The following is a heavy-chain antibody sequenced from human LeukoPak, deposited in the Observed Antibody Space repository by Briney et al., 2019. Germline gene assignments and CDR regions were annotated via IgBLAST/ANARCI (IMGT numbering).Heavy chain of an antibody. CDR2: IYYSGST. CDR1: GGSIDSYY. V-gene: IGHV4-59*01. J-gene: IGHJ4*02. Sequence: SETLSLTCTVSGGSIDSYYWSWIRQPPGKGLEWIGYIYYSGSTNYNPSLKSRVTISVDTSKNQFSLKLSSVTAADTAVYYCARMTYYYDSSGYYSGFDYWGQGTLVTVSS. D-gene: IGHD3-22*01. CDR3: ARMTYYYDSSGYYSGFDY.